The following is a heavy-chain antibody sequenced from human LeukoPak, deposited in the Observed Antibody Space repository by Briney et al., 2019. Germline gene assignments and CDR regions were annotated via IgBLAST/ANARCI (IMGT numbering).Heavy chain of an antibody. CDR2: IYYSGST. CDR3: ARFGYSSSWALLDY. D-gene: IGHD6-13*01. V-gene: IGHV4-59*01. CDR1: GGSISSYY. Sequence: SETLSLTYTVSGGSISSYYWSWIRQPPGKGLEWIGYIYYSGSTNYNPSLKSRVTISVDTSKNQFSLKLSSVTAADTAVYYCARFGYSSSWALLDYWGQGTLVTVSS. J-gene: IGHJ4*02.